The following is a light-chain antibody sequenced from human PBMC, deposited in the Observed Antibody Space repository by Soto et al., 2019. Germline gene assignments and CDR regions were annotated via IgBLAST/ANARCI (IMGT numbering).Light chain of an antibody. J-gene: IGKJ1*01. V-gene: IGKV1-39*01. CDR3: QQSYSSPPT. CDR2: AAS. Sequence: DIQMTQSPSSLSASVEDSVIITCRASQSISNHLNWYQQKPGKAPKLLIFAASSLQSGVPSRFSGSRSGPDLTITISSLQPEDCETYDCQQSYSSPPTFGQGTKVDIK. CDR1: QSISNH.